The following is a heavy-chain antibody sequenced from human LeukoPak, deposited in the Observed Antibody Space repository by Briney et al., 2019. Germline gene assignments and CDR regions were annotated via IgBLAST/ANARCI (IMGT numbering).Heavy chain of an antibody. V-gene: IGHV4-59*01. CDR1: GGSISGFS. CDR3: ARGVGWIQLWLRGGLLGHFDY. Sequence: SETLSLTCTVSGGSISGFSWSWIRQSPEKGLEWIGYLFQTGSTDYNPSLESRVTISVDTSKNQFSLGLTSVTAADTAVYYCARGVGWIQLWLRGGLLGHFDYWGQGTLVTVSS. CDR2: LFQTGST. D-gene: IGHD5-18*01. J-gene: IGHJ4*02.